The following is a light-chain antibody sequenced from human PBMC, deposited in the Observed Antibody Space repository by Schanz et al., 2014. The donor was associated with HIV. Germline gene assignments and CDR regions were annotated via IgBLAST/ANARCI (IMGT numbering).Light chain of an antibody. V-gene: IGLV1-40*01. Sequence: QSVLTQPPSVSGAPGQRITISCTGSSSNIGAGYDVHWYQQVPGTAPKLLIYENNHRPSGVPDRISGSRSATSASLAITGLQAEDEADYYCQSYDSSLSVLVFGGGTKLTVL. CDR1: SSNIGAGYD. J-gene: IGLJ2*01. CDR2: ENN. CDR3: QSYDSSLSVLV.